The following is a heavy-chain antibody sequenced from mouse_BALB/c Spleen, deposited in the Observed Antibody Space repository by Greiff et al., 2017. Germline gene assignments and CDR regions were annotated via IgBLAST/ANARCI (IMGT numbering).Heavy chain of an antibody. V-gene: IGHV14-1*02. CDR2: IDPENGNT. Sequence: EVKLMESGAELVRPGALVKLSCKASGFNIKDYYMHWVKQRPEQGLEWIGWIDPENGNTIYDPKFQGKASITADTSSNTAYLQLSSLTSEDTAVYYCASPANWDAFAYWGQGTLVTVSA. J-gene: IGHJ3*01. CDR3: ASPANWDAFAY. CDR1: GFNIKDYY. D-gene: IGHD4-1*01.